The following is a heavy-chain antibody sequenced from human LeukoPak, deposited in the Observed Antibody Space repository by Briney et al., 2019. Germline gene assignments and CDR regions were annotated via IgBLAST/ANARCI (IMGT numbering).Heavy chain of an antibody. CDR2: TTRDGSVA. CDR3: VTEFWYRFDY. V-gene: IGHV3-7*01. D-gene: IGHD3-3*01. Sequence: GGSLRLSCITSGFTFRDYNMEWVRQAPGKGLEWLATTTRDGSVAEYIDSVRGRFTISRDNAKNSIYLQMNSLSAEDTAVYFCVTEFWYRFDYWGQGLLVTVSS. CDR1: GFTFRDYN. J-gene: IGHJ4*02.